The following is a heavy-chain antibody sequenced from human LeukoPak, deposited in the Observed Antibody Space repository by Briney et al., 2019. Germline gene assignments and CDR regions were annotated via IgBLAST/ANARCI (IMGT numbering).Heavy chain of an antibody. V-gene: IGHV1-69*06. CDR2: IIPIFGTA. D-gene: IGHD4-17*01. Sequence: SVKVSCKASGGTFSSYAISWVRQAPGQGLEWMGAIIPIFGTANYAQKFQGRVTITADKSTSTAYMELSSLRSEDTAVYYCAIRPTTVTTFYFDYWGQGTLVTVSS. CDR3: AIRPTTVTTFYFDY. CDR1: GGTFSSYA. J-gene: IGHJ4*02.